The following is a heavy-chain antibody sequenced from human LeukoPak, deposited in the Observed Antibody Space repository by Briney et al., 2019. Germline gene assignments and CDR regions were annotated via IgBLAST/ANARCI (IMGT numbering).Heavy chain of an antibody. CDR2: INPNSGGT. CDR3: ARITMVRGVISWFDP. V-gene: IGHV1-2*02. D-gene: IGHD3-10*01. J-gene: IGHJ5*02. CDR1: GYTFTGYY. Sequence: GASVKVSCKASGYTFTGYYMHWVRQAPGQGLEWMGWINPNSGGTNYAQKFQGRATMTRDTSISTAYMELSRLRSDDTAVYYCARITMVRGVISWFDPWGQGTLVTVSS.